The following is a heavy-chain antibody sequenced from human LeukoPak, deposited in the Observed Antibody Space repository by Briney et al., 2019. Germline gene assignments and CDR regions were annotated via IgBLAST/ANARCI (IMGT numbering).Heavy chain of an antibody. D-gene: IGHD6-19*01. Sequence: GGSLTLSCSASGFIFSSYNMNWIRQAPGKGLEWLSYISSDRSTTYYADSVKGRFTISRDNAKSSLYLQMNSWRDEDAAVYYCARVSTDWSLDYWGQGTLVTVSS. V-gene: IGHV3-48*02. J-gene: IGHJ4*02. CDR2: ISSDRSTT. CDR1: GFIFSSYN. CDR3: ARVSTDWSLDY.